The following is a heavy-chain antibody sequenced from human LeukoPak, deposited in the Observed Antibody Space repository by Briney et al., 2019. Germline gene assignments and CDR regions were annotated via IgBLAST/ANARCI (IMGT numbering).Heavy chain of an antibody. D-gene: IGHD3-22*01. Sequence: GASVKVSCKASGCTFTSYGISWVRQAPGQGLEWMGWISAYNGNTNYAQKLQGRVTMTTDTSTSTAYMELRSLRSDDTAVYYCARSYYYDSNWDAFDIWGQGTMVTVSS. CDR3: ARSYYYDSNWDAFDI. CDR1: GCTFTSYG. J-gene: IGHJ3*02. CDR2: ISAYNGNT. V-gene: IGHV1-18*01.